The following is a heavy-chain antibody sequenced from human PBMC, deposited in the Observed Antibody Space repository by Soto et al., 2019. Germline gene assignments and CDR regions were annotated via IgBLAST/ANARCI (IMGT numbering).Heavy chain of an antibody. CDR1: GYTFTSYG. V-gene: IGHV1-18*01. J-gene: IGHJ6*02. Sequence: ASVKLSCKASGYTFTSYGISWVRQAPGQGLEWMGWISAYNGNTNYAQKLQGRVTMTTDTSTSTAYMELRSLRSDDTAVYYCARVLVYYDSSGYNYYYYGMDVWGQGTTVTVSS. CDR3: ARVLVYYDSSGYNYYYYGMDV. D-gene: IGHD3-22*01. CDR2: ISAYNGNT.